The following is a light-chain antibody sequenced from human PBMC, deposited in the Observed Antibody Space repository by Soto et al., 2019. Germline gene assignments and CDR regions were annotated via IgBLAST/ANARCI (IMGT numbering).Light chain of an antibody. CDR2: DVS. CDR3: QQFNTYPIT. V-gene: IGKV1-13*02. Sequence: AIQLTQSPSSLSASVGDRVTITCRASQDIRGALAWYQQKPGKPPKLLIFDVSSLQSGVPSRFSGSGAGTDFTLTISSLQPEECATYYCQQFNTYPITVGQGTRLEIK. J-gene: IGKJ5*01. CDR1: QDIRGA.